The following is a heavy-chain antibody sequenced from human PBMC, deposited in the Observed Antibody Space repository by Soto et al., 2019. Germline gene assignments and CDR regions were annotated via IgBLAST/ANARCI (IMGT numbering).Heavy chain of an antibody. CDR1: GGSISSYY. V-gene: IGHV4-59*08. CDR2: IYYSGST. CDR3: ARHPSYVDV. J-gene: IGHJ6*03. Sequence: SETLSLTCTVSGGSISSYYWSWIRQPAGKGLEWIGYIYYSGSTKYNPSLKSRVTISVDTSKNQFSLKLSSLTAADTAEYYCARHPSYVDVWGKGTTVTVSS.